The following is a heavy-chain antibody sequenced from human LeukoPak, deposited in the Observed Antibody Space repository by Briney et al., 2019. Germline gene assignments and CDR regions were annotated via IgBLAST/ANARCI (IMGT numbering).Heavy chain of an antibody. V-gene: IGHV4-59*08. CDR1: GGFISGYY. CDR2: IYYSGIT. J-gene: IGHJ4*01. Sequence: SETLSLTCTVSGGFISGYYWTWIRQPPGKGLEWIGYIYYSGITNYNPSLKSRVTISVDTSKNQFSLKLSSVTAADTAVYYRARLRNYYDSSGYYAIDYWGQGTLVTVSS. CDR3: ARLRNYYDSSGYYAIDY. D-gene: IGHD3-22*01.